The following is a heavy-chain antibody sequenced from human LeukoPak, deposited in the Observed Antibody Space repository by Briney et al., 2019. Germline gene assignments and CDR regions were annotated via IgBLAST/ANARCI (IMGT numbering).Heavy chain of an antibody. D-gene: IGHD2/OR15-2a*01. Sequence: GGSLRLSCAASGFTFSSYAMHWVRQAPGKGLEYVSAISSNGGSTYYANSVKGRFTISRDNSKNTLYLQMGRLRAEDMAVYYCARDSSITLSLDYWGQGTQVTVSS. CDR1: GFTFSSYA. CDR3: ARDSSITLSLDY. CDR2: ISSNGGST. J-gene: IGHJ4*02. V-gene: IGHV3-64*01.